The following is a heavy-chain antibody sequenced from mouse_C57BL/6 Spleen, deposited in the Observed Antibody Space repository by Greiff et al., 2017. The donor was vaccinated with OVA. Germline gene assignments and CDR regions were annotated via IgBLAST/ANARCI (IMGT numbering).Heavy chain of an antibody. J-gene: IGHJ2*01. V-gene: IGHV2-2*01. D-gene: IGHD2-4*01. CDR1: GFSLTSYG. CDR2: IWSGGST. Sequence: VQVVESGPGLVQPSQSLSITCTVSGFSLTSYGVHWVRQSPGKGLEWLGVIWSGGSTDYNAAFISRLSISKDNSKSQVFFKMNSLQADDTAIYYCARIYYDLPYYFDYWGQGTTLTVSS. CDR3: ARIYYDLPYYFDY.